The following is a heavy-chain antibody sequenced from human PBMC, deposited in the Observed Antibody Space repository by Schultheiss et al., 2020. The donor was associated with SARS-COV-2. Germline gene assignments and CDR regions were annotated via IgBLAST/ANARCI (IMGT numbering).Heavy chain of an antibody. V-gene: IGHV4-39*01. CDR1: GGSISSYY. CDR2: IYYSGST. D-gene: IGHD3-10*01. CDR3: ARGDYGSGSFRYQVIDY. J-gene: IGHJ4*02. Sequence: SETLSLTCTVSGGSISSYYWGWIRQPPGKGLEWIGSIYYSGSTYYNPSLKSRVTISVDTSKNQFSLKLSSVTAADTAVYYCARGDYGSGSFRYQVIDYWGQGTLVTVSS.